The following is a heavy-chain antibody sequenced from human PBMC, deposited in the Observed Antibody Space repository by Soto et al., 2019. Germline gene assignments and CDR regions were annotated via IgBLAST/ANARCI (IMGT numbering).Heavy chain of an antibody. CDR1: GYTFTGYY. CDR2: INPNSGGT. CDR3: AWTDYYDSSVYSS. J-gene: IGHJ5*02. V-gene: IGHV1-2*04. Sequence: ASVKVSCKASGYTFTGYYMHWVRQAPGQGLEWMGWINPNSGGTNYAQKFQGWVTMTRDTSISTAYMELSRLRSDDTAVYYCAWTDYYDSSVYSSWARGTLVPVSS. D-gene: IGHD3-22*01.